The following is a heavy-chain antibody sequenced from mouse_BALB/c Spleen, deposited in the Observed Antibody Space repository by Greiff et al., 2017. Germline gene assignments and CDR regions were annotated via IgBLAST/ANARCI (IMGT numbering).Heavy chain of an antibody. CDR1: GFTFSSYT. CDR2: ISNGGGST. Sequence: EVQGVESGGGLVQPGGSLKLSCAASGFTFSSYTMSWVRQTPEKRLEWVAYISNGGGSTYYPDTVKGRFTISRDNAKNTLYLQMSSLKSEDTAMYYCARHWARATAMDDWGQGTSVTVSS. D-gene: IGHD3-1*01. CDR3: ARHWARATAMDD. V-gene: IGHV5-12-2*01. J-gene: IGHJ4*01.